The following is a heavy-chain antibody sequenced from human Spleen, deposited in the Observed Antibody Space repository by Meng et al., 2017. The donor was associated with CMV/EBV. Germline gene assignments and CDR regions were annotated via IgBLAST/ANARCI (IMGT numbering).Heavy chain of an antibody. Sequence: SETLSLTCTVSGYSISINYRWGWIRQPPGKGLEWIGSIDYSGSAYNNPSLKSRVTISVDTSKNQFSLKLSSVTAADTAVYYCARATTVSSGSYPNWFDPWGQGTLVTVSS. J-gene: IGHJ5*02. CDR2: IDYSGSA. CDR1: GYSISINYR. D-gene: IGHD1-26*01. CDR3: ARATTVSSGSYPNWFDP. V-gene: IGHV4-38-2*02.